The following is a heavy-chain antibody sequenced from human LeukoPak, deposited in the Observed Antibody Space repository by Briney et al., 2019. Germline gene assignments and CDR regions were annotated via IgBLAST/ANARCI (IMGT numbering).Heavy chain of an antibody. J-gene: IGHJ4*02. V-gene: IGHV1-18*01. CDR3: GRGTTGPTDY. D-gene: IGHD1-1*01. CDR2: ISVNNVNT. Sequence: ASAKVSCKAYGYTFMSHGISWVRQAPGQGLEWMGWISVNNVNTNYAQKFQGRVTMTTDTSTSTAYMELRSLRSDDTAVYYCGRGTTGPTDYWGQGTLVTVSS. CDR1: GYTFMSHG.